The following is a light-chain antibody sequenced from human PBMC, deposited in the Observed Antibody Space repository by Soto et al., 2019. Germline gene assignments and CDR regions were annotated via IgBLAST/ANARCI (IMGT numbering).Light chain of an antibody. V-gene: IGLV2-14*03. CDR1: SSDIGAFTS. J-gene: IGLJ2*01. CDR3: SSYSRTTTLVV. Sequence: QSALTQPASVSGSPGQSITISCTGTSSDIGAFTSVSWYQQHPGKAPKLIIYDIIHRPSVVSDRFSGSKSVNTASLTVSGLQPEDEANYYCSSYSRTTTLVVFGGGTKLTVL. CDR2: DII.